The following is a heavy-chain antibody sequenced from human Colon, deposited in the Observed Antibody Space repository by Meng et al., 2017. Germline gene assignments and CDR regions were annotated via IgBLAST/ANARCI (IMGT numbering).Heavy chain of an antibody. CDR3: ARESADGGSFDL. CDR2: INPRTGDT. D-gene: IGHD2-15*01. Sequence: QVQLVQSGAEVKKPGASVTVSCKASGYTLYIHWVRLSPGEGLEWMGRINPRTGDTKSAQSFQGRVTMTRDASTTTFSMDLRSLTTDDSAIYFCARESADGGSFDLWGQGTLVTVSS. V-gene: IGHV1-2*06. CDR1: GYTLY. J-gene: IGHJ4*02.